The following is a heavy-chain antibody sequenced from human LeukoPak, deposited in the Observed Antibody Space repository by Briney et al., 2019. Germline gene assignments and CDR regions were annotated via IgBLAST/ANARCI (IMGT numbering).Heavy chain of an antibody. V-gene: IGHV1-2*04. Sequence: ASVKVSCKASGYTFPSYFMHWVRQAPGQGLEWMGWINPNSGGTNYAQKFQGWVTMTRDTSISTAYMELSRLRSDDTAVYYCARGYSSSSAFDPWGQGTLVTVSS. CDR2: INPNSGGT. D-gene: IGHD6-6*01. CDR3: ARGYSSSSAFDP. J-gene: IGHJ5*02. CDR1: GYTFPSYF.